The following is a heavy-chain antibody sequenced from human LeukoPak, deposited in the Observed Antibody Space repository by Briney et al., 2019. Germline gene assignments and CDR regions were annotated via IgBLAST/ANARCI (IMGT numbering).Heavy chain of an antibody. D-gene: IGHD2-15*01. J-gene: IGHJ4*02. CDR2: IWSSGNNI. CDR3: ARDIGDCSSGRCYSDYIHY. Sequence: GGSLRLSCAASGFTFSGSGMHWVRQVPGKGLEWVAIIWSSGNNIHYADSVRGRFTISRGNSRNTLYLQMDSLRAEDTAVYYCARDIGDCSSGRCYSDYIHYWGQGTLVTVSS. CDR1: GFTFSGSG. V-gene: IGHV3-33*01.